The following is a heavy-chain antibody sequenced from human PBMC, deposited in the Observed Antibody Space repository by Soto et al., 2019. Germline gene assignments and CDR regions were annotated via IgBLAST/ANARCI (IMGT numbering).Heavy chain of an antibody. J-gene: IGHJ6*02. CDR3: ASRDYDSSGHEGYYYGMDV. Sequence: QVQLVQSGAEVKKPGSSVKVSCKASGGTFSSYAISWVRQAPGQGLEWMGGIIPIFGTANYAQTFQGRVTITADESTSTAYMELGSRRAGDTAVYYCASRDYDSSGHEGYYYGMDVWGQGTTVPVSS. V-gene: IGHV1-69*01. CDR2: IIPIFGTA. CDR1: GGTFSSYA. D-gene: IGHD3-22*01.